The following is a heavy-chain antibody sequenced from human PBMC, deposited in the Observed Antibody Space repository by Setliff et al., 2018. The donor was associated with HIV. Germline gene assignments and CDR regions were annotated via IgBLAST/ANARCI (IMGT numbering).Heavy chain of an antibody. J-gene: IGHJ6*02. CDR3: ARNFGLSPSGKYYYYYGMDI. V-gene: IGHV1-2*02. D-gene: IGHD3-10*01. CDR1: GYTFTGHY. Sequence: ASVKVSCKASGYTFTGHYLHWVRQAPGQGLEWLGWVNSNSGDAIYAQNFQGRVTMTRDTSINAAYMELRGLRSDDTAVYYCARNFGLSPSGKYYYYYGMDIWGQGTTVTVSS. CDR2: VNSNSGDA.